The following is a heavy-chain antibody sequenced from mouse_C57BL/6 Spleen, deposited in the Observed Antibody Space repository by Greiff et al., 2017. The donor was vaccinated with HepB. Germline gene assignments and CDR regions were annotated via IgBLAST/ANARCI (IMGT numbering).Heavy chain of an antibody. Sequence: QVQLKQPGAELVMPGASVKLSCKASGYTFTSYWMHWVKQRPGQGLEWIGEIDPSDSYTNYNQKFKGKSTLTVDKSSSTAYMQLSSLTSEDSAVYYCARYNLVGAMDYWGQGTSVTVSS. CDR2: IDPSDSYT. CDR1: GYTFTSYW. D-gene: IGHD1-3*01. J-gene: IGHJ4*01. CDR3: ARYNLVGAMDY. V-gene: IGHV1-69*01.